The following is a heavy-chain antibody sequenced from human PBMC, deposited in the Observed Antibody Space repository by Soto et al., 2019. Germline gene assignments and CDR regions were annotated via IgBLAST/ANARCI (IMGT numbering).Heavy chain of an antibody. V-gene: IGHV4-4*07. D-gene: IGHD1-1*01. CDR1: GASISCFY. J-gene: IGHJ5*02. CDR2: IYATGTT. Sequence: SETLSLTCTVSGASISCFYWSWIRKSAGKGLEWIGRIYATGTTDYNPPLKSRVMMSVDTSKKQFSLKLRSVTAADTAVYYCVRDGTKTLRDWFDPWGQGISVTVS. CDR3: VRDGTKTLRDWFDP.